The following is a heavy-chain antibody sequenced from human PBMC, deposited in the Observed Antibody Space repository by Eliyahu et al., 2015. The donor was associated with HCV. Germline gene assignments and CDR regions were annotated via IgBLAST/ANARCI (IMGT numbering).Heavy chain of an antibody. CDR1: GSSXXXXSYY. Sequence: QLQLQESGPGLVKPSETLSLTCTVXGSSXXXXSYYXGWXRQPPGKGLEWIGSIYYSWSTYYNPSLKSRVTISVDTSKNQFSLKLSPVTAADTAVYYCARHGQLVWVPYYFDYWGQGTLVTVSS. D-gene: IGHD6-13*01. J-gene: IGHJ4*02. CDR3: ARHGQLVWVPYYFDY. V-gene: IGHV4-39*01. CDR2: IYYSWST.